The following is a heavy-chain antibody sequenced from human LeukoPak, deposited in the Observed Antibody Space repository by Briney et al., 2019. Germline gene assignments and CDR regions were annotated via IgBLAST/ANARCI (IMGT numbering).Heavy chain of an antibody. CDR2: INHSGST. CDR3: ARGRRESTRPFDY. J-gene: IGHJ4*02. Sequence: SETLSLTCAVYGGSFSGYYWSWIRQPPGKGLEWIGEINHSGSTNHNPSLKSRVTISVDTSKNQFSLKLSSVTAADTAVYYCARGRRESTRPFDYWGQGTLVTVSS. D-gene: IGHD3-10*01. V-gene: IGHV4-34*01. CDR1: GGSFSGYY.